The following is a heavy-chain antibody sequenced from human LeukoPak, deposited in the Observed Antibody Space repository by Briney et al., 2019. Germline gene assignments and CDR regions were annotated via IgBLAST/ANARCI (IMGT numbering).Heavy chain of an antibody. CDR1: GFTFSSYA. CDR3: ARSYTRLRGPFDY. Sequence: GGSLRLSCAASGFTFSSYAMHWVRQAPGKGLEWVAVISYDGSNKYYADSVKGRFTISRDNSKNTLYLQMNSLRAEDTAVYYCARSYTRLRGPFDYWGQGTLVTVSS. D-gene: IGHD3-16*01. CDR2: ISYDGSNK. V-gene: IGHV3-30*04. J-gene: IGHJ4*02.